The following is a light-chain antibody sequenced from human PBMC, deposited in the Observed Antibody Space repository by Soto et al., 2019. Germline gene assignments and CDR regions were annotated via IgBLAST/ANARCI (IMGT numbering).Light chain of an antibody. Sequence: QSVLTQPASVSGSPGQSITISCTGTSSDVGGYNHVSWYQQHQGKAPKLMIYDVSNRPSGVSNRFSGSKSYNTASLTISGLQPEDEADYNCKSYTSTRTKEVCGTGT. CDR1: SSDVGGYNH. CDR3: KSYTSTRTKEV. V-gene: IGLV2-14*01. J-gene: IGLJ1*01. CDR2: DVS.